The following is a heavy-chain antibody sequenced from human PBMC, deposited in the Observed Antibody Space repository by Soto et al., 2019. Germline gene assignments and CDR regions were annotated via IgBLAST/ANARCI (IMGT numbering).Heavy chain of an antibody. Sequence: SETLSLTCAVSSGSISSSNWWSWVRQPPGKGLEWIGEIYHSGSTNYNPSLKSRVTISVDKSKNQFSLKLSSVTAADTAVYYCARDRGLNYYYMDVWGKGTTVTVSS. V-gene: IGHV4-4*02. D-gene: IGHD3-16*01. J-gene: IGHJ6*03. CDR1: SGSISSSNW. CDR2: IYHSGST. CDR3: ARDRGLNYYYMDV.